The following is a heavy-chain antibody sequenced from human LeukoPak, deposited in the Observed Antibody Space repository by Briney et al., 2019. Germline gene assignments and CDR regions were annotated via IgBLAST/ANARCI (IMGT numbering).Heavy chain of an antibody. CDR3: ARSRWPEDL. V-gene: IGHV3-7*01. J-gene: IGHJ5*02. CDR1: GFTFTGFF. Sequence: GGSLRLSCAAYGFTFTGFFMSWLRQAPGKGLEWVANINRDGTETYYVGSVKGRFTISIDNAKNSVFLQMNSLRTEDTAIYYCARSRWPEDLWGRGTLVTVSS. CDR2: INRDGTET. D-gene: IGHD4-23*01.